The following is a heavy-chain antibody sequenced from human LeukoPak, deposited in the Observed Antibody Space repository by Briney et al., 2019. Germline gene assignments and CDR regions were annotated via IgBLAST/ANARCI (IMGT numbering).Heavy chain of an antibody. D-gene: IGHD3-10*01. CDR2: ISGSGGST. Sequence: PGGSLRLSCAASGFTFSSYAMSWVRQAPGKGREWVSAISGSGGSTYYADSVKGRFTISRDNSKNTLYLQMNSLRAEDTAVYYCAKVFQLRITMVRGVILDYWGQGTLVTVSS. V-gene: IGHV3-23*01. CDR3: AKVFQLRITMVRGVILDY. CDR1: GFTFSSYA. J-gene: IGHJ4*02.